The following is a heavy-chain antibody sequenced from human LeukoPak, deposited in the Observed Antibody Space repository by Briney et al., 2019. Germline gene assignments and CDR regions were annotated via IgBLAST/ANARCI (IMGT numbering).Heavy chain of an antibody. V-gene: IGHV3-30*09. CDR1: GSTFSSYA. CDR2: ISYDGSNK. D-gene: IGHD1-26*01. CDR3: ARGPEWEPYYFDY. J-gene: IGHJ4*02. Sequence: GGSPRLSCAASGSTFSSYAMHWVRQAPGKGLEWVAVISYDGSNKNYADSVKGRFAISRDNSKNTLYLQMNSLRAEDTAVYYCARGPEWEPYYFDYWGQGTLVTVSS.